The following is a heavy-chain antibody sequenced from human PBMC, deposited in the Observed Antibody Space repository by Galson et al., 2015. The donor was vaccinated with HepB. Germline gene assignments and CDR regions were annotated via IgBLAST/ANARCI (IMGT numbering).Heavy chain of an antibody. V-gene: IGHV3-21*01. CDR2: ISSSSSYV. Sequence: SLRLSCAASGFTFSSYSMNRVRQAPGKGLEWVPSISSSSSYVYYADSVKGRFTISRDNAKNSLYLQMNSLRAEDTAVCYCARDIRTYYYGSGSSYWGQGTLVTVSS. CDR1: GFTFSSYS. CDR3: ARDIRTYYYGSGSSY. J-gene: IGHJ4*02. D-gene: IGHD3-10*01.